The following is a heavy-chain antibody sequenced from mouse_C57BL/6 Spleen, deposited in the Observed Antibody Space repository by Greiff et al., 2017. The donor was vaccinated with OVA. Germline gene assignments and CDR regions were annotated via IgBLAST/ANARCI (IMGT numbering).Heavy chain of an antibody. CDR3: ARAGDGYYENYAMDY. Sequence: LQESGPELVKPGASVKISCKASGYSFTDYNMNWVKQSNGKSLEWIGVINPNYGTTSYNQKFKGKATLTVDQSSSTAYMQLNSLTSEDSAVYYCARAGDGYYENYAMDYWGQGTSVTVSS. CDR2: INPNYGTT. CDR1: GYSFTDYN. D-gene: IGHD2-3*01. V-gene: IGHV1-39*01. J-gene: IGHJ4*01.